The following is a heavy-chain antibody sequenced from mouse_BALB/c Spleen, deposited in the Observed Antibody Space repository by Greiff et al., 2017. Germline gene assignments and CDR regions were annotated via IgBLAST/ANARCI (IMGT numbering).Heavy chain of an antibody. V-gene: IGHV1-87*01. CDR1: GYTFTSYW. CDR3: ARGDASWFAY. CDR2: IYPGDGDT. J-gene: IGHJ3*01. Sequence: VKLMESGAELARPGESVKLSCKASGYTFTSYWMTWVKQRPGQGLEWIGAIYPGDGDTSYTQKFKGKATLTADKSSSTAYMQLSSLASEDSAVYYCARGDASWFAYWGQGTLVTVSA.